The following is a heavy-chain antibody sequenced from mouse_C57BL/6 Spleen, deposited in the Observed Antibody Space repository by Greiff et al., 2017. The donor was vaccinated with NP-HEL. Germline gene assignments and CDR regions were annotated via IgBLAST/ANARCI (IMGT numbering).Heavy chain of an antibody. CDR2: INPSTGGT. J-gene: IGHJ2*01. CDR3: ARVLDGYLFLDY. D-gene: IGHD2-3*01. CDR1: GYSFTGYY. Sequence: EVQLQQSGPELVKPGASVKISCKASGYSFTGYYMNWVKQSPEKSLEWIGEINPSTGGTTYNQKFKAKATLTVDKSSSTAYMQLKSLTSEDSAVYYCARVLDGYLFLDYWGQGTTLTVSS. V-gene: IGHV1-42*01.